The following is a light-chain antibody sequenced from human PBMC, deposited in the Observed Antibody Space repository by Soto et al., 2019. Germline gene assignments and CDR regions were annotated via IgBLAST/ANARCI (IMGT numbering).Light chain of an antibody. CDR2: WAS. CDR1: QSVLYSSNNKNY. V-gene: IGKV4-1*01. Sequence: DIVMTQSPDSLAVSLGERATINCKSSQSVLYSSNNKNYLAWYQQKPGQPPKLLIYWASTRESGVPDRISGAGSGTDFTLTISSLQAEDVAVYYCQQYYSTPRTFGQLTKVEIK. CDR3: QQYYSTPRT. J-gene: IGKJ1*01.